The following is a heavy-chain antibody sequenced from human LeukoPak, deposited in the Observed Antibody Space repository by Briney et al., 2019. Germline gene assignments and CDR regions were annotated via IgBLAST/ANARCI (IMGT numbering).Heavy chain of an antibody. CDR2: ISWNSGSI. J-gene: IGHJ4*02. V-gene: IGHV3-9*01. CDR3: AKAEGG. Sequence: GRPLRLSCAASGFTFDDYAMHWVRQAPGKGLEWVSGISWNSGSIGYADSVKGRFTISRDNAKNSLYLQMNSLRAEDTALYYCAKAEGGWGQGTLVTVSS. CDR1: GFTFDDYA.